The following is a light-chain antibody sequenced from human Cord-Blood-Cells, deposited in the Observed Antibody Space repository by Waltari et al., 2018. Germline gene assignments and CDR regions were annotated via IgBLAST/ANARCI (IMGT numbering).Light chain of an antibody. V-gene: IGKV3-15*01. CDR1: QSVSSN. CDR2: GAS. CDR3: QQYNNWWT. J-gene: IGKJ1*01. Sequence: EIVMTQYPATLSVSPGERATFSCRASQSVSSNLAWYPQKPGQAPRLLIYGASTRATGIPARFSGSGSGTEFTLTISSLQSEDFAVYYCQQYNNWWTFGQGTKVEIK.